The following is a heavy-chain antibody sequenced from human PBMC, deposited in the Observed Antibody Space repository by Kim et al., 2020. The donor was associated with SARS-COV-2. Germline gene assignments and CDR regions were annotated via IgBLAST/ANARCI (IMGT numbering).Heavy chain of an antibody. CDR1: GFTFSSYA. V-gene: IGHV3-30-3*01. D-gene: IGHD3-16*01. CDR3: ARGGEENNRPITDD. J-gene: IGHJ4*02. Sequence: GGSLRLSCAASGFTFSSYAMHWVRQAPGKGLEWVAVITNDGSNKYYADSVKGRFTISRDNAKNTLYLQMNSLRAEDTAVYYCARGGEENNRPITDDWGEG. CDR2: ITNDGSNK.